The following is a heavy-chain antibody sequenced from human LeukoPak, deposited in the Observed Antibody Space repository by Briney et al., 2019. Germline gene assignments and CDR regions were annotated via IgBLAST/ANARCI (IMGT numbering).Heavy chain of an antibody. Sequence: SETLSLTCTVSGCSISSSSYYWGWIRQPPGKGLEWIGSIYYIGSTYYNPSLKSRVTISVDTYKNQFSLKLSSVTAADTAVYYCARIYDSSGYYYGAFGYFDYWGQGTLVTVSS. V-gene: IGHV4-39*01. D-gene: IGHD3-22*01. CDR1: GCSISSSSYY. CDR2: IYYIGST. J-gene: IGHJ4*02. CDR3: ARIYDSSGYYYGAFGYFDY.